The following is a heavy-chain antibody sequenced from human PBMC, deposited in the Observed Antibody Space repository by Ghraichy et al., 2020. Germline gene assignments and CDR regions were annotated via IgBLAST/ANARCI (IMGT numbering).Heavy chain of an antibody. CDR2: ISGSGGST. D-gene: IGHD2-15*01. J-gene: IGHJ4*02. V-gene: IGHV3-23*01. Sequence: GGSLRLSCAASGFTFSSYAMSWVRQAPGKGLEWVSAISGSGGSTYYADSVKGRFTISRDNSKNTLYLQMNSLRAEDTAVYYCAKAAARYCSGGSCYSPRFFDYWGQGTLVTVSS. CDR3: AKAAARYCSGGSCYSPRFFDY. CDR1: GFTFSSYA.